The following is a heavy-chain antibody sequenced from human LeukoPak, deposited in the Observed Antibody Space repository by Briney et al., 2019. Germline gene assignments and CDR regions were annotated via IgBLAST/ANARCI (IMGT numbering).Heavy chain of an antibody. CDR1: GGSISSDNYY. Sequence: ASETLSLTCTVSGGSISSDNYYWGWIRQPPGKGLEWIGYIYYSGSTNYNPSLKSRVTISVDTSKNQFSLKLSSVTAADTAVYYCARESVGATILYYFDYWGQGTLVTVSS. CDR3: ARESVGATILYYFDY. V-gene: IGHV4-61*01. D-gene: IGHD1-26*01. J-gene: IGHJ4*02. CDR2: IYYSGST.